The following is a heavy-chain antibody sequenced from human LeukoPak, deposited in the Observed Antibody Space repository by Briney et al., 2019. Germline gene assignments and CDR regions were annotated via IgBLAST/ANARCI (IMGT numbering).Heavy chain of an antibody. Sequence: ASVKVSCKVSGYTLTELSMHWVRQAPGKGLEWMGGFDPEDGETIYAQKFQGRVTMTEDTSTDTAYMELSSLRSEDTAVYYCATRNSLRYCSSTSCVDYWGQGTLVTVPS. CDR2: FDPEDGET. V-gene: IGHV1-24*01. CDR1: GYTLTELS. CDR3: ATRNSLRYCSSTSCVDY. D-gene: IGHD2-2*01. J-gene: IGHJ4*02.